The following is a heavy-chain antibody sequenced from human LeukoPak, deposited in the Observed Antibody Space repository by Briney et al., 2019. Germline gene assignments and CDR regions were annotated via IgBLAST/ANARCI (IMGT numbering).Heavy chain of an antibody. Sequence: SDTLSLTCTVSGGSISSSSYYWGWIRQPPGKGLEWIGSIYYSGSTYYNPFLKSRVTISVDTSNNQFFLKVKSVTAADTAVYYCARDQYGGNHNWFDPWGQGTLVTVSS. CDR1: GGSISSSSYY. CDR3: ARDQYGGNHNWFDP. V-gene: IGHV4-39*07. J-gene: IGHJ5*02. CDR2: IYYSGST. D-gene: IGHD4-23*01.